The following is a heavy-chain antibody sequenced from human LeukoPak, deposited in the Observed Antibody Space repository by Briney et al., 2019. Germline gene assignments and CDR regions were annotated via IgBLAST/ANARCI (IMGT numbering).Heavy chain of an antibody. Sequence: GGSLRFSCAASGFTVSSNYMSWVRQAPGKGLEWVSIIYSGGSTYYADSVKGRFTISRDNSKNTLYLQLNRLRAEDTAVYYCARVRGYSYSYWGQGTLVTVSS. J-gene: IGHJ4*02. CDR3: ARVRGYSYSY. D-gene: IGHD5-18*01. CDR1: GFTVSSNY. V-gene: IGHV3-53*01. CDR2: IYSGGST.